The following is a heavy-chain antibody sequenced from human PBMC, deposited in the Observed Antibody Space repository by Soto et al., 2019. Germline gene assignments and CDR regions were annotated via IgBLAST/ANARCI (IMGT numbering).Heavy chain of an antibody. CDR3: ARAGGYCSGGSCYSDGMDV. D-gene: IGHD2-15*01. Sequence: WGSLRLSCAASGFTFSSYGMHWVRQAPGKGLEWVAVIWYDGSNKYYADSVKGRFTISRDNSKNTLYLQMNSLRAEDTAVYYCARAGGYCSGGSCYSDGMDVWGQGTTVTVSS. CDR1: GFTFSSYG. CDR2: IWYDGSNK. J-gene: IGHJ6*02. V-gene: IGHV3-33*01.